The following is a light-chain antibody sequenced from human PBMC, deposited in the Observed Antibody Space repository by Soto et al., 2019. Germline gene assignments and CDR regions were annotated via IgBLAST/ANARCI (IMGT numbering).Light chain of an antibody. CDR1: SSDVGGYNY. CDR2: EVS. CDR3: SSYTSSSTL. J-gene: IGLJ1*01. V-gene: IGLV2-14*01. Sequence: QSALTQPASVSGSPGQSITISCTGTSSDVGGYNYVSWYQQHPGKAPKLMIYEVSNRPSGVSSRFSGSKSGYTASLTISGLHAEDEADYYCSSYTSSSTLFGTGTKVTVL.